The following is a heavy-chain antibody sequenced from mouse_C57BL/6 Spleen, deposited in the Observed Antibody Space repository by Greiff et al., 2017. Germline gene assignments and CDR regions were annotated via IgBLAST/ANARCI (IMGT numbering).Heavy chain of an antibody. CDR1: GFTFSDYG. J-gene: IGHJ2*01. V-gene: IGHV5-17*01. Sequence: EVKLVESGGGLVKPGGSLKLSCAASGFTFSDYGMHWVRQAPEKGLEWVAYISSGSSTIYYADTVKGRFTISRDNAKNTLFLQMTSLRSEDTAMYYCARDRRYCFYYFDYWGQGTTLTVSS. CDR2: ISSGSSTI. CDR3: ARDRRYCFYYFDY. D-gene: IGHD1-1*01.